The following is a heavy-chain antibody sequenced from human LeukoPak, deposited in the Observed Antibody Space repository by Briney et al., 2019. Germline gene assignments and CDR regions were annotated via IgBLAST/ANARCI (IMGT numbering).Heavy chain of an antibody. V-gene: IGHV4-59*01. CDR1: GGSISSYY. CDR3: AREGSSGWYGHDY. D-gene: IGHD6-19*01. Sequence: SETLSLTCTVSGGSISSYYWSWIRQPPGKGLEWIGYIYYSGSTNYNPSLKSRVTILVDTSKNQFSLKLSSVTAADTAVYYCAREGSSGWYGHDYWGQGTLVTVSS. J-gene: IGHJ4*02. CDR2: IYYSGST.